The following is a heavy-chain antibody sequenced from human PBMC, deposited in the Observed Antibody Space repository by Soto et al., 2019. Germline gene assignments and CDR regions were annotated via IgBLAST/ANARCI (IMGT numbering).Heavy chain of an antibody. J-gene: IGHJ5*02. CDR2: IFPSDSDT. D-gene: IGHD3-22*01. Sequence: GESLKISCRTSGYRFTSYWIAWVRQMPGKGLEWMGIIFPSDSDTRYSPSFQGQVTISADRSTSTVFLQWASLKASDTAVYFCARKDKSGYFNWFDPWGQGTPVTVPS. CDR3: ARKDKSGYFNWFDP. V-gene: IGHV5-51*01. CDR1: GYRFTSYW.